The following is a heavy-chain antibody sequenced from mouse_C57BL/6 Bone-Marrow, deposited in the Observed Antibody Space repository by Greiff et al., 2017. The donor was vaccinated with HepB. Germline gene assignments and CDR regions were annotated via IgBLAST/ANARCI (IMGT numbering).Heavy chain of an antibody. J-gene: IGHJ2*01. CDR1: GYTFTDHT. Sequence: VKLQESDAELVKPGASVKISCKVSGYTFTDHTIHWMKQRPEQGLEWIGYIYPRDGSTKYNEKFKGKATLTADKSSSTAYMQLNSLTSEDSAVYFCAIDGYSPHYFDYWGQGTTLTVSS. V-gene: IGHV1-78*01. CDR2: IYPRDGST. CDR3: AIDGYSPHYFDY. D-gene: IGHD2-3*01.